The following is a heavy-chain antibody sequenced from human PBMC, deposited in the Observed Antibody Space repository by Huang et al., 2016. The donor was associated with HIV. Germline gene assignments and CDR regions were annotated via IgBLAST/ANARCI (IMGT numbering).Heavy chain of an antibody. CDR2: IKQDGSEK. CDR1: TATFNAYW. Sequence: LVESGGGVVQPGGSRRLYCAGSTATFNAYWMSWVRQRPGQGLEWGDNIKQDGSEKYYMDSVEGRFNISRDNVKKLLFLEMNNLRVADTAVYYCATKASAMDIWGQGTTVIVSS. J-gene: IGHJ6*02. V-gene: IGHV3-7*01. CDR3: ATKASAMDI. D-gene: IGHD1-7*01.